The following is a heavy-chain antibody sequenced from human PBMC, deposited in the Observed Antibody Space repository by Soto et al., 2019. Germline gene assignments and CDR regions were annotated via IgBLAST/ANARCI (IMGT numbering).Heavy chain of an antibody. Sequence: PLETLSLTWSVSGVYISGYYWSWIRQPAGKGLEWIGRIYTSGSTNYNPSLKSRVTMSVDTSKNQFSLQLNSVTPEDTAVYYCARARYSGYDTIYYYYYGMDVWGQGTTVTVSS. CDR1: GVYISGYY. CDR3: ARARYSGYDTIYYYYYGMDV. J-gene: IGHJ6*02. V-gene: IGHV4-4*07. D-gene: IGHD5-12*01. CDR2: IYTSGST.